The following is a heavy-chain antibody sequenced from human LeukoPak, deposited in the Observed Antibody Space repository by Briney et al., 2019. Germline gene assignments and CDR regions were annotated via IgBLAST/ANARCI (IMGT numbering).Heavy chain of an antibody. CDR2: INSDGSST. Sequence: PGGSLRLSCAASGFTFSSYWMHWVRQAPGKGLVWVSRINSDGSSTSYADSVKGRFTISRDNSKNTLYLQMNSLRAVDTAVYYCAKVFEDYYDSSGYYYGLDYWGQGTLVTVSS. D-gene: IGHD3-22*01. CDR1: GFTFSSYW. CDR3: AKVFEDYYDSSGYYYGLDY. V-gene: IGHV3-74*01. J-gene: IGHJ4*02.